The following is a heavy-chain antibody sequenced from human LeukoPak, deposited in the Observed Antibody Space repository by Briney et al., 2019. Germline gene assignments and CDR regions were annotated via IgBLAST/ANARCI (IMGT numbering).Heavy chain of an antibody. CDR1: GFTFSSYA. CDR3: AKGGRSGNYYGIDY. V-gene: IGHV3-23*01. J-gene: IGHJ4*02. D-gene: IGHD1-26*01. CDR2: ITGSGGST. Sequence: GGSLRLSCAASGFTFSSYATSWVRQAPGKGLEWVSSITGSGGSTNYADSVKGRFIISRDNSKNTLYLQMNSLRAEDTAVYYCAKGGRSGNYYGIDYWGQGTLVTVSS.